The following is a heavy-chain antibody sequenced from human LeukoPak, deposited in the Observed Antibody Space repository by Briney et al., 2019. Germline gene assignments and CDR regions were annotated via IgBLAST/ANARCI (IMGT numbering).Heavy chain of an antibody. CDR3: ARRGGSGHEFGYDY. V-gene: IGHV1-3*04. CDR2: INTGNGDT. J-gene: IGHJ4*02. D-gene: IGHD5-12*01. CDR1: GYTFTTYA. Sequence: ASVKVSCKPSGYTFTTYALHWVRQAPGQRLEWMGWINTGNGDTRYSQQFQGRVTITRDTSASTAHMELSSLRSEDTAVYYCARRGGSGHEFGYDYWGQGTLVTVSS.